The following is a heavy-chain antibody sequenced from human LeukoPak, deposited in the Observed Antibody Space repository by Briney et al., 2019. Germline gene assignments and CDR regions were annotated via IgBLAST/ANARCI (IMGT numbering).Heavy chain of an antibody. V-gene: IGHV4-61*08. CDR1: GASVSSGDYH. CDR3: VTYYVNGGGRGH. J-gene: IGHJ4*02. CDR2: HNGDP. Sequence: SETLSLTCTVSGASVSSGDYHWRWVRQAPGKGLEWIGHNGDPSYNPSLKSRVVISIDTSRNQFSLRLNSVTAADTATYFCVTYYVNGGGRGHWGPGALVTVSS. D-gene: IGHD3-16*01.